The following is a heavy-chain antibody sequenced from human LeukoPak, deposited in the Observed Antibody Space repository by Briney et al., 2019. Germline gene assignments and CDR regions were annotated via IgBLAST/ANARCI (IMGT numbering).Heavy chain of an antibody. CDR1: GYTFTGYY. V-gene: IGHV1-2*02. CDR3: ARDGRGYSGYDPWGPLDY. D-gene: IGHD5-12*01. CDR2: INPNSGGT. Sequence: ASVKVSCKASGYTFTGYYMHWVRQAPGQGLEWMGWINPNSGGTNYAQKFQGRVTMTRDTSISTAYMELSRLRSDDTAVYYCARDGRGYSGYDPWGPLDYWGQGTLVTVSS. J-gene: IGHJ4*02.